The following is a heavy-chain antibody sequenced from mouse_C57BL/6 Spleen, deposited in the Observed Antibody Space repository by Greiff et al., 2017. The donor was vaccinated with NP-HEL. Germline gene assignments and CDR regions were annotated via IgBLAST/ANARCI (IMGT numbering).Heavy chain of an antibody. V-gene: IGHV1-52*01. J-gene: IGHJ1*03. CDR1: GYTFTSYW. D-gene: IGHD1-1*01. CDR2: IDPSDSET. Sequence: VQLKQPGAELVRPGSSVKLSCKASGYTFTSYWMHWVKQRPIQGLEWIGNIDPSDSETHYNQKFKDKATLTVDKSSSTAYMPLSSLTSEDSAVYYCARSVTTVVATDWYFAGWGTGTTVTVSS. CDR3: ARSVTTVVATDWYFAG.